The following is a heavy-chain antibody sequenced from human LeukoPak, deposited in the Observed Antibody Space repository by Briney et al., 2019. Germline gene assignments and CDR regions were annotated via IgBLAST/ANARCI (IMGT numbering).Heavy chain of an antibody. CDR1: GCTFSSYG. D-gene: IGHD3-10*02. J-gene: IGHJ6*04. CDR2: ISSSGSTI. CDR3: AELGITMIGGV. Sequence: PGGSLRLYCAASGCTFSSYGMSWVRQAPGKGLEWVSYISSSGSTIYYADSVKGRFTISRDNAKNSLYLQMNSLRAEDTAVYYCAELGITMIGGVWGKGTTVTISS. V-gene: IGHV3-48*04.